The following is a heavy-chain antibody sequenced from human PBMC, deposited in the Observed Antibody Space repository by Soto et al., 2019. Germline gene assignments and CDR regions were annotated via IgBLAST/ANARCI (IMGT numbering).Heavy chain of an antibody. CDR2: IDPGDSQT. Sequence: PGESLKISCTASRYRFTSYWIGWVRQQPGKGLEWMGRIDPGDSQTYYSPSFRGHVTISAAKSITTVFLQWSSLRASDTAMYYCARQIYDSDSGPNFQYYFDSWGQGTLVTVSS. V-gene: IGHV5-10-1*01. D-gene: IGHD3-22*01. J-gene: IGHJ4*02. CDR3: ARQIYDSDSGPNFQYYFDS. CDR1: RYRFTSYW.